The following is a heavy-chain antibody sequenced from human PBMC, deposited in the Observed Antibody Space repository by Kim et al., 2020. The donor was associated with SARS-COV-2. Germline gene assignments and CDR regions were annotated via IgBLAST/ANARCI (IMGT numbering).Heavy chain of an antibody. D-gene: IGHD3-22*01. V-gene: IGHV4-59*01. Sequence: SETLSLTCTVSGNSISSFCWSWIRQSPGKGLEWIGNIFYSGNTNYNPSLKSRVTISADTSKNQFSLKLTSVTAADTAVYYCARGWDYDYSGDYPFDYWG. CDR1: GNSISSFC. CDR3: ARGWDYDYSGDYPFDY. CDR2: IFYSGNT. J-gene: IGHJ4*01.